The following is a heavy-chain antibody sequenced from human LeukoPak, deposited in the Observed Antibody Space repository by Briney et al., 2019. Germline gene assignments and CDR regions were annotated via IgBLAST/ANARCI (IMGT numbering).Heavy chain of an antibody. CDR1: GFTFSSYW. J-gene: IGHJ4*02. CDR2: IKQDGSKK. CDR3: ATPLDYYDSSGYRQGGD. V-gene: IGHV3-7*03. Sequence: AGGSLRLSCAASGFTFSSYWMSWVRQAPGKGLEWVANIKQDGSKKNYVDSVKGRFTISRDNAKNSLYLQMNSLRAEDMAVYYCATPLDYYDSSGYRQGGDWGQGTLVTVSS. D-gene: IGHD3-22*01.